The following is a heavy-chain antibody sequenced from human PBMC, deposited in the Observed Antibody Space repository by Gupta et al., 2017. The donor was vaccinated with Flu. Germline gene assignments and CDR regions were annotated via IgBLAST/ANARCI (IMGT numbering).Heavy chain of an antibody. CDR1: GGSISSYY. J-gene: IGHJ4*02. Sequence: QVQLQESGPGLVKPSETLSLTCTVSGGSISSYYWSWIRQPPGKGLEWIGYIYYSGRTHYNPSLKSRVTISVDTSKNQFSLKLSSVTAADTAVYYCARHRGAVAGNYYFDYWGQGTRVTVSS. CDR2: IYYSGRT. V-gene: IGHV4-59*08. CDR3: ARHRGAVAGNYYFDY. D-gene: IGHD6-19*01.